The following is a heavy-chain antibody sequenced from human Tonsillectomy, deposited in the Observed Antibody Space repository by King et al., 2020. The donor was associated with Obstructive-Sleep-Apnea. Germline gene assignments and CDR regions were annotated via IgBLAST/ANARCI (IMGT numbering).Heavy chain of an antibody. CDR2: ISGSGGKT. CDR1: GFTFSSYA. V-gene: IGHV3-23*04. CDR3: AKGGRGDGYTRAIDY. Sequence: VQLVESGGGLVQPGGSLRLSCGASGFTFSSYAMSWVRQAPGEGLEWVSGISGSGGKTHYAASVKGRFTISRDNSKNTLYLPMNSLGAEDTAGYYWAKGGRGDGYTRAIDYWGQGTLVTVSS. J-gene: IGHJ4*02. D-gene: IGHD5-24*01.